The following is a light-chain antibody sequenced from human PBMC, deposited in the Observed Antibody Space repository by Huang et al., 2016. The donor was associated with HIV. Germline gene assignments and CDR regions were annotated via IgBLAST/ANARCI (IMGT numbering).Light chain of an antibody. CDR2: DAA. Sequence: EIVLTQSPATLSLSPGERATLSCRASQSVSRYLAWYQQKPGQAPRLLIYDAAKRDTGRPERGRGRGSGTDGKRTSSRRENEDCAVYYWKQRSNGHPITFGQGTRRESK. V-gene: IGKV3-11*01. CDR3: KQRSNGHPIT. CDR1: QSVSRY. J-gene: IGKJ5*01.